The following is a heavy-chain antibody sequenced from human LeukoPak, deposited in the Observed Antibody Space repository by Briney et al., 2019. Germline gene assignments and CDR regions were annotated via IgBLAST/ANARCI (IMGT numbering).Heavy chain of an antibody. D-gene: IGHD5-18*01. Sequence: PGGSLRLSCAASGFTFSSYAMHWVRQAPGKGLEWVAVISYDGSNKYYADSVKGRFTISRDNSKNTLYLQMNSLRAEDTAVYYCARGRIQLWLYGTFDYWGQGTLVTVSS. J-gene: IGHJ4*02. V-gene: IGHV3-30*04. CDR2: ISYDGSNK. CDR3: ARGRIQLWLYGTFDY. CDR1: GFTFSSYA.